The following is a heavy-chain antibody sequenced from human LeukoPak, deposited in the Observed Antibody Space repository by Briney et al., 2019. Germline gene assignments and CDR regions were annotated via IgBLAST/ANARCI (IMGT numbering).Heavy chain of an antibody. J-gene: IGHJ5*02. CDR1: GYTFTDYY. CDR3: ARDPWGGDIVVVPAAIHDP. D-gene: IGHD2-2*01. V-gene: IGHV1-2*06. Sequence: ASVKVSCKASGYTFTDYYIHWVRQAPGQGLEWMGRISPNNGGTNYAQKFQGRVTMTRDTSISTAYMELSRLRSDDTAVFYCARDPWGGDIVVVPAAIHDPWGQGTLVTVSS. CDR2: ISPNNGGT.